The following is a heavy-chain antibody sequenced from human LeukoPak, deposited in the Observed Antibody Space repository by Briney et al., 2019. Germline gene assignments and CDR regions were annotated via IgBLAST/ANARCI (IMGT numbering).Heavy chain of an antibody. CDR2: ISGGGVTT. V-gene: IGHV3-23*01. J-gene: IGHJ4*02. CDR3: ANPYGDYDFDY. D-gene: IGHD4-17*01. CDR1: GFTFSNYA. Sequence: GGSLRLSCEASGFTFSNYAMSWVRQAPGKGLEWVSVISGGGVTTDYADSVKGRFTISRDNSKNTLYLQMNSLRAEDTAVYYCANPYGDYDFDYWGQGTLVTVSS.